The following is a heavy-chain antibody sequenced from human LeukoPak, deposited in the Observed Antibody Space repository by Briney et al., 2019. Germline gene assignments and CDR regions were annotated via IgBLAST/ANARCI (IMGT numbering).Heavy chain of an antibody. CDR2: IKTDGSEK. V-gene: IGHV3-7*01. D-gene: IGHD6-13*01. J-gene: IGHJ5*02. CDR1: GFTFSNYW. CDR3: ARDPDPYSSSWYWFDP. Sequence: GGSLRLSCEGSGFTFSNYWMGWVRQAPGKGLQWVAYIKTDGSEKYYVDSVKGRFTISRDNAKNSLYLQMNSLRAEDTAVYYCARDPDPYSSSWYWFDPWGQGTLVTVSS.